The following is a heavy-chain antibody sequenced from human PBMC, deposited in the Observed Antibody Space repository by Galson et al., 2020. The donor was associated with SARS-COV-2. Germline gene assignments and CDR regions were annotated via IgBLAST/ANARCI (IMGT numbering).Heavy chain of an antibody. V-gene: IGHV3-23*01. CDR2: ISGSGATT. J-gene: IGHJ3*01. CDR3: AKGGFNDAFDL. Sequence: GESLKISCVASGFAFSTSVLSWVRQAPGKGLEWVSAISGSGATTFSAGSVQGRFTISRDNSKNTLSLQLNNLRVEDTATYYCAKGGFNDAFDLWGQGTSVTVAS. CDR1: GFAFSTSV.